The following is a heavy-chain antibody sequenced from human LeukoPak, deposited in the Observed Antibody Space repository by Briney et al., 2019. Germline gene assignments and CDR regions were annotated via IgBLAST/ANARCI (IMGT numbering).Heavy chain of an antibody. D-gene: IGHD1-26*01. CDR3: ARVVWERSPRYYYYYYYMDV. J-gene: IGHJ6*03. CDR1: GGSISSYY. V-gene: IGHV4-4*07. Sequence: PSETLSLTCTVSGGSISSYYWSWIRQPAGKGLEWIGRIYTSGSTNYNPSLKSRVTMSVDTSKNQFYLKLSSVTAADTAVYYCARVVWERSPRYYYYYYYMDVWGKGTTVTVSS. CDR2: IYTSGST.